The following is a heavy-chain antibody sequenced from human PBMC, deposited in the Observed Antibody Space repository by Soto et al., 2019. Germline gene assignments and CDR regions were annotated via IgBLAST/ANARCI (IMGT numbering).Heavy chain of an antibody. CDR1: GGSISSGGYY. CDR3: ARAEDLGWFDP. Sequence: PSETLSLTCTVSGGSISSGGYYWSWIRQHPGKGLEWVGYIYYSGSTYYNPSLKSRVTISVDTSKNQFSLKLSSVTAADTAVYYCARAEDLGWFDPWGQGTLVTVSS. CDR2: IYYSGST. V-gene: IGHV4-31*03. J-gene: IGHJ5*02.